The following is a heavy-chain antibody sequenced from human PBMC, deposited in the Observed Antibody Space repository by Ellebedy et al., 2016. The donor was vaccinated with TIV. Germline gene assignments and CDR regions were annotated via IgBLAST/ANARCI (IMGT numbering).Heavy chain of an antibody. J-gene: IGHJ6*02. V-gene: IGHV3-30-3*01. CDR2: ISHDGSSQ. CDR1: GFTFDSYA. CDR3: AKDVSVGTTQSFYGMDV. D-gene: IGHD1-7*01. Sequence: PGGSLRLSCVASGFTFDSYAMHWVRQAPGEGLEWVAVISHDGSSQYYADSVQGRFTVSRDNPKNTLYLQMNSLRAEDTAVYYCAKDVSVGTTQSFYGMDVWGQGTTVTVSS.